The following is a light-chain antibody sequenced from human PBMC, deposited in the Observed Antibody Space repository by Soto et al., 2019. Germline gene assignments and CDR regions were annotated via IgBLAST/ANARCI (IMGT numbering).Light chain of an antibody. V-gene: IGKV3-20*01. Sequence: LILTQSPGTLSLSPGERATLSCRASESVRNNSLAWYQQHPGQAPRLLIFGASSRATGIPDRFTDTGSGADFSLTISRLEPDDSAVYFCHHYGYGADTFGQGTKLEIK. CDR2: GAS. CDR1: ESVRNNS. CDR3: HHYGYGADT. J-gene: IGKJ2*01.